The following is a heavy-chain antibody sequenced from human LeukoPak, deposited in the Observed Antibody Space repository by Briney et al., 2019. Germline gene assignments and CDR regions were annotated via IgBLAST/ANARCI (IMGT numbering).Heavy chain of an antibody. V-gene: IGHV4-61*02. CDR2: IYTSGST. CDR1: GGSISSGSYY. Sequence: SQTLSLTCTVSGGSISSGSYYWSWIRQPAGKGLEWIGRIYTSGSTNYNPSLKSRVTISVDTSKNQFSLKLSSVTAADTAVYYCARGPRYYSSGGAVWFDPWGQGTLVTVSS. J-gene: IGHJ5*02. D-gene: IGHD6-19*01. CDR3: ARGPRYYSSGGAVWFDP.